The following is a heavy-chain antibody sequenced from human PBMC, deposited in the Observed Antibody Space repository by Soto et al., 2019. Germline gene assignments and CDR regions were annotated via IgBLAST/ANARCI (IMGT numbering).Heavy chain of an antibody. V-gene: IGHV3-33*01. Sequence: GGSLRLSCAASGFTFSSYGMHWVRQAPGKGLEWVAVIWYDGSNKYYADSVKGRFTISRDNSKNTLYLQMNSLRAEDTAVYYCARSSSGWYNWFDPWGQGTLVTVSS. CDR3: ARSSSGWYNWFDP. CDR1: GFTFSSYG. D-gene: IGHD6-19*01. CDR2: IWYDGSNK. J-gene: IGHJ5*02.